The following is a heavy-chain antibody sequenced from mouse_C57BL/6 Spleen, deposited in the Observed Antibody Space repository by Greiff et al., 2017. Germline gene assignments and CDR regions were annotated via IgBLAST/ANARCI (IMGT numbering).Heavy chain of an antibody. CDR3: AREIYYDYDGVYYYAMDY. Sequence: QVQLQQSGAELARPGASVKLSCKASGYTFTSYGISWVKQRTGQGLEWIGEIYPRSGNTYYHEKFKGPATLTADNTSSTAYMELRSLTSEDSAVYFCAREIYYDYDGVYYYAMDYWGQGPSVTVAS. CDR2: IYPRSGNT. J-gene: IGHJ4*01. CDR1: GYTFTSYG. V-gene: IGHV1-81*01. D-gene: IGHD2-4*01.